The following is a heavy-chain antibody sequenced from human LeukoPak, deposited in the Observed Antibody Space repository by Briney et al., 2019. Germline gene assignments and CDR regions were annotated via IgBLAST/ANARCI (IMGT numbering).Heavy chain of an antibody. CDR3: VNTARGYSYGYYYGMDV. J-gene: IGHJ6*02. Sequence: GRSLRLSCAASGFTFSSYAMHWVRQAPGKGLEWVAVISYDGSNKYYADSVKGRFTISRDNSKNTLYLQMNSLRAEDTAVYYCVNTARGYSYGYYYGMDVWGQGTTVTVSS. CDR2: ISYDGSNK. D-gene: IGHD5-18*01. CDR1: GFTFSSYA. V-gene: IGHV3-30-3*01.